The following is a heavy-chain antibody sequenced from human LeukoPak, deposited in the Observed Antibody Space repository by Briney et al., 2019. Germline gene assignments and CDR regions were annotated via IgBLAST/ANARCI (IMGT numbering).Heavy chain of an antibody. V-gene: IGHV4-4*09. Sequence: SETLSLTCTVSGGSISSYYWSWIRQPPGKGLEWIGFIYTSGSTNDNPSLKSRVTMSVDTSTNQFSLKLSSVTAADTAVYYCARLDYSSSYFDYWGQGTLVTVSS. CDR1: GGSISSYY. CDR2: IYTSGST. CDR3: ARLDYSSSYFDY. J-gene: IGHJ4*03. D-gene: IGHD4-11*01.